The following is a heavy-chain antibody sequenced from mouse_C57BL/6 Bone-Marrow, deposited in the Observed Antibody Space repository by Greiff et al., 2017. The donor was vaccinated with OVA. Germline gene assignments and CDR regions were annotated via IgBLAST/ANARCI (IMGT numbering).Heavy chain of an antibody. D-gene: IGHD2-5*01. Sequence: QVQLKQSGAELVRPGTSVKVSCKASGYAFTNYLIEWVKQRPGQGLEWIGVINPGSGGTNYNEKFKGKATLTADKSSSTAYMQLSSLTSEDSAVYFCARDSNYVAMDYWGQGTSVTVSS. CDR3: ARDSNYVAMDY. V-gene: IGHV1-54*01. CDR2: INPGSGGT. J-gene: IGHJ4*01. CDR1: GYAFTNYL.